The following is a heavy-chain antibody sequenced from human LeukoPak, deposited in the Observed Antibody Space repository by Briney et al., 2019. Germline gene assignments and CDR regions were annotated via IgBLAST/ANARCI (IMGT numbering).Heavy chain of an antibody. D-gene: IGHD5-24*01. CDR2: IYYSGST. CDR1: GGSISSYY. V-gene: IGHV4-59*08. Sequence: PSETLSLTCTVSGGSISSYYWSWIRQPPGKGLEWIGYIYYSGSTNYSPSLKSRVTISVDTSKNQFSLKLSSVTAADTAVYYCAGGGDGYNFYDYWGQGTLVTVSS. J-gene: IGHJ4*02. CDR3: AGGGDGYNFYDY.